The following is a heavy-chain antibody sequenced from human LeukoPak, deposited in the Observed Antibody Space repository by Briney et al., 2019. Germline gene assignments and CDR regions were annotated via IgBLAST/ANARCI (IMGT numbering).Heavy chain of an antibody. CDR1: GFSFSRYS. J-gene: IGHJ6*03. V-gene: IGHV3-21*01. CDR2: INSDALYI. D-gene: IGHD2-15*01. CDR3: ARGPLCCSGGTCYCQDYDYYYMDV. Sequence: GGSLRLSCAASGFSFSRYSMNWVRQAPGKGLEWVASINSDALYIYYAESVKGRFTISRDNAKKSLYLQMNSLRAEDTAVYYCARGPLCCSGGTCYCQDYDYYYMDVWGKGTMVTVSS.